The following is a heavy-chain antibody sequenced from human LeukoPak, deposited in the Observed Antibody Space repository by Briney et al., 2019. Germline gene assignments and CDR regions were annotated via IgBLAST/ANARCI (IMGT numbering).Heavy chain of an antibody. CDR2: ISSNGGST. CDR3: VKGGYDYVWGSPPGY. D-gene: IGHD3-16*01. V-gene: IGHV3-64D*06. J-gene: IGHJ4*02. Sequence: GGSLRLSCSASGFTFSSYAMHWVRQAPGKGLEYVSAISSNGGSTYYADSVKGRFTISRDNSKNTLYLQMSSLRAEDTAVYYCVKGGYDYVWGSPPGYWGQGTLVTASS. CDR1: GFTFSSYA.